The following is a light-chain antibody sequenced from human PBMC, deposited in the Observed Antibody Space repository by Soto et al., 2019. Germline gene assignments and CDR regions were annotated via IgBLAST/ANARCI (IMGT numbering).Light chain of an antibody. CDR2: DVS. CDR1: SSDISAYNY. Sequence: QSAPTQPASVSGSPGQSITISCTGTSSDISAYNYVSWYQHHPGKAPKVMIYDVSSRPSGVSDRFSGSKSGNTASLTISGLQAEDEADYYCLSYTTSSTYVFGTGTKLTVL. J-gene: IGLJ1*01. CDR3: LSYTTSSTYV. V-gene: IGLV2-14*03.